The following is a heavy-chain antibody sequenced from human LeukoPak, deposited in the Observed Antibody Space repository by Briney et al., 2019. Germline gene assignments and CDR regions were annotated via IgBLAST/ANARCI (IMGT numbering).Heavy chain of an antibody. D-gene: IGHD6-19*01. J-gene: IGHJ5*02. V-gene: IGHV1-24*01. Sequence: ASVKVSCKVSGYTLTELSMHWVRQAPGKGLEWMGGFDPEDGETIYAQKFQGRVTMTEDTSTDTAYMELSSLRSEDTAVYYCATVPSVAGSTYNWFDPWGQGTLVTVSS. CDR1: GYTLTELS. CDR3: ATVPSVAGSTYNWFDP. CDR2: FDPEDGET.